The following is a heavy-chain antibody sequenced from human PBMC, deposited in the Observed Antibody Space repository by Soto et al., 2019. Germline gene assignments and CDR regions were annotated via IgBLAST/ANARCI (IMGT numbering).Heavy chain of an antibody. V-gene: IGHV3-23*01. CDR2: INGGDDSK. Sequence: EVQLLESGGGLVQPGGSLRLSCVVSGFTFSSSPMSWVGRAQGKGLEWVSGINGGDDSKHYAESVRGRFTITRDNSKNTLLLQRNSLRAEDTAIYYCAKDSHWVIISPHHDHWSQGTLVTVSS. J-gene: IGHJ4*02. CDR1: GFTFSSSP. D-gene: IGHD3-16*01. CDR3: AKDSHWVIISPHHDH.